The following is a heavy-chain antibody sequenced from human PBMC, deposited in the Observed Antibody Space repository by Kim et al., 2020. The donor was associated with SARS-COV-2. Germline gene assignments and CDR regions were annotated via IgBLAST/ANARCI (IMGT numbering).Heavy chain of an antibody. CDR2: ISYSGIT. CDR1: DGSITNNF. J-gene: IGHJ4*02. Sequence: SETLSLTCTVSDGSITNNFWTWVRQTPGKGLEWIGYISYSGITKYNPSLKSRVTMSLDTSKNQFSLKLSSVTAADTAVYFCARLVNAAYGDYPFDYWGQG. V-gene: IGHV4-59*12. CDR3: ARLVNAAYGDYPFDY. D-gene: IGHD4-17*01.